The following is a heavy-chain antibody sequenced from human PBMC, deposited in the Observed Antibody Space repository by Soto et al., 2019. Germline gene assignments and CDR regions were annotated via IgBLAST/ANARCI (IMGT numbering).Heavy chain of an antibody. Sequence: QVQLQESGPGLMKPSETLSLTCTVSGGSISSYYWTWIRQSPGKGPEWIGYIYYTGSTNYNPSLKSRVTISLDTSKNQFSLKLSSVTAADTAVYYCARSTWGYAFDIWGQGTMVTVSS. CDR3: ARSTWGYAFDI. V-gene: IGHV4-59*01. J-gene: IGHJ3*02. CDR2: IYYTGST. CDR1: GGSISSYY. D-gene: IGHD5-18*01.